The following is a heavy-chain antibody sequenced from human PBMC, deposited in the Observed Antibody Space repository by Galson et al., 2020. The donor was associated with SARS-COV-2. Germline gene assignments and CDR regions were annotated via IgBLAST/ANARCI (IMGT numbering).Heavy chain of an antibody. D-gene: IGHD3-10*01. Sequence: ASETLSLTCTVSGGSVSSGIYYWNWIRQHPGKGLEWIRYIYHNGSTYYNPSLKSRVSLSLDTSKNQFSLKLSSVTAADTAVYYCASWFGSFWGQGTQVTVSS. V-gene: IGHV4-31*03. CDR3: ASWFGSF. CDR1: GGSVSSGIYY. J-gene: IGHJ4*02. CDR2: IYHNGST.